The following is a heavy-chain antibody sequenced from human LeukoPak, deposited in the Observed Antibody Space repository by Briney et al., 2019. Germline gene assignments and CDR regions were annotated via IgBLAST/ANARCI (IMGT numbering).Heavy chain of an antibody. J-gene: IGHJ4*02. D-gene: IGHD5-12*01. CDR1: GFTFSSYA. CDR3: VKADSGYDLLFDY. V-gene: IGHV3-23*01. CDR2: ISGSGGST. Sequence: QPGGSLRLSCAASGFTFSSYAMNWVRQAPGKGLGWVSGISGSGGSTYYADSVKGRFTISRDNSKNTLYLQMNSLRAEDTAVYYCVKADSGYDLLFDYWGQGTLVTVSS.